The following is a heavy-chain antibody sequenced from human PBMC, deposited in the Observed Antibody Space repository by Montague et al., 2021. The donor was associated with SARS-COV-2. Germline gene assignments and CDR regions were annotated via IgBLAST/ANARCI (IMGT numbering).Heavy chain of an antibody. CDR2: IYYSGST. D-gene: IGHD6-19*01. CDR3: ARGGGWMGNAFDI. J-gene: IGHJ3*02. CDR1: GGSISSYY. V-gene: IGHV4-59*01. Sequence: SETLSLTCTVSGGSISSYYWSWTRQPPGKGLEWIGYIYYSGSTNYNPSLKSRVTISVDTSKNQFSLKLSSVTAADTAVYYCARGGGWMGNAFDIWGQGTMVTVSS.